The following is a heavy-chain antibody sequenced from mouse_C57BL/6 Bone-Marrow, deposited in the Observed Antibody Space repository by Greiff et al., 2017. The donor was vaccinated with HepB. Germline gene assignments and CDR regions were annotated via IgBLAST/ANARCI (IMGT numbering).Heavy chain of an antibody. CDR1: GYTFTSYW. CDR2: IYPGNSDN. Sequence: EVQLQQSGTVLARPGASVKMSCKTSGYTFTSYWMHWVKQRPGQGLEWIGAIYPGNSDNSYNQKFKGKSKLAAVTSASTAYMELSSLTNEDSAVYYCITTVYYAMYYWGQGTSVTVSS. CDR3: ITTVYYAMYY. J-gene: IGHJ4*01. V-gene: IGHV1-5*01. D-gene: IGHD1-1*01.